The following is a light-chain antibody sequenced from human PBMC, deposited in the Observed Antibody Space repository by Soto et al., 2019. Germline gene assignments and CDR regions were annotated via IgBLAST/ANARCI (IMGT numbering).Light chain of an antibody. CDR3: AAWDGSLKGWV. V-gene: IGLV1-44*01. CDR1: TSNIGSNT. CDR2: GSD. Sequence: QSVLAQPPSASGTPGQRVTISCSGSTSNIGSNTVSWYRQLPGTAPKVLMYGSDQRPSGVPDRFSGFTSGTSASLAISGLQSEDEADYYCAAWDGSLKGWVFGGGTKVTVL. J-gene: IGLJ3*02.